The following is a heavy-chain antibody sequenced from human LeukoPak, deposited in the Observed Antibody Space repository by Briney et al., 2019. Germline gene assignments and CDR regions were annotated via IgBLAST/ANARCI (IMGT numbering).Heavy chain of an antibody. J-gene: IGHJ4*02. CDR1: GFTFDDYA. CDR3: ARVGYYDSRSFDY. CDR2: ISSSSSYI. D-gene: IGHD3-22*01. Sequence: GGSLRLSCAASGFTFDDYAMHWVRQAPGKGLEWVSSISSSSSYIYYADSVKGRFTISRDNAKNSLYLQMNSLRAEDTAVYYCARVGYYDSRSFDYWGQGTLVTVSS. V-gene: IGHV3-21*01.